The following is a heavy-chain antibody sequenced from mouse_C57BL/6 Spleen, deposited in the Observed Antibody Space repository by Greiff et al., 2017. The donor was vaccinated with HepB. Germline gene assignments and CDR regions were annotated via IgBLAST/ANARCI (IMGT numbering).Heavy chain of an antibody. Sequence: VQLQQSGPELVKPGASVKISCKASGYAFSSSWMNWVKQRPGKGLEWIGRIYPGDGDTNYNGKFKGKATLTADKSSSTAYMQLSSLTSEDSAVYFCARSSVVATPFDYWGQGTTLTVSS. V-gene: IGHV1-82*01. D-gene: IGHD1-1*01. CDR3: ARSSVVATPFDY. CDR2: IYPGDGDT. J-gene: IGHJ2*01. CDR1: GYAFSSSW.